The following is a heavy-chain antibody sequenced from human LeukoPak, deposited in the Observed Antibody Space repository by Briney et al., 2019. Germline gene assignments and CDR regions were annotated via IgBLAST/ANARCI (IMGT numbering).Heavy chain of an antibody. D-gene: IGHD3-3*01. J-gene: IGHJ6*02. V-gene: IGHV3-30-3*01. CDR2: ISYDGSNK. CDR3: ARDTYDFWSGYPEGMDV. Sequence: PGGSLRLSCAASGFTFSSYAMHWVRQAPGKGLEWVAVISYDGSNKYYADSVKGRFTISRDNSKNTLHLQMNSLRAEDTAVYYCARDTYDFWSGYPEGMDVWGQGTTVTVSS. CDR1: GFTFSSYA.